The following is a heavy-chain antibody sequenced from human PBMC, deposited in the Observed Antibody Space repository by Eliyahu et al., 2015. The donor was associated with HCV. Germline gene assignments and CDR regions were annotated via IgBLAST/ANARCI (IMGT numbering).Heavy chain of an antibody. CDR2: INHSGST. J-gene: IGHJ5*02. V-gene: IGHV4-34*01. CDR1: GGSFSGYY. CDR3: ARGNGSSWPWGWFDP. Sequence: QVQLQQWGAGLLKPSETLSLTCAVYGGSFSGYYWSXIRXPPGKGLEWIGEINHSGSTNYNPSLKSRVTISVDTSKNQFSLKLSSVTAADTAVYYCARGNGSSWPWGWFDPWGQGTLVTVSS. D-gene: IGHD6-13*01.